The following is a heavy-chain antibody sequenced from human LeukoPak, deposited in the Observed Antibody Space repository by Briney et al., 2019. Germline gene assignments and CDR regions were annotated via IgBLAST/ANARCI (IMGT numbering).Heavy chain of an antibody. CDR2: IYTSGST. V-gene: IGHV4-61*02. J-gene: IGHJ3*02. D-gene: IGHD4-17*01. CDR3: ASVSNDYGDYVDAFDI. Sequence: SETLSLTCTVSGGSISSGSYYWSWIRQPAGKGLEWIGRIYTSGSTNYNPSLKSRVTISVDTSKNQFSLKLSSVTAADTAVYYCASVSNDYGDYVDAFDIWGQGTMVTVSS. CDR1: GGSISSGSYY.